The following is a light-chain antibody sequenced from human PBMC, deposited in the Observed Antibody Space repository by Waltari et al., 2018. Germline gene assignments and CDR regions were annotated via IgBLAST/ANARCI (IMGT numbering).Light chain of an antibody. CDR2: GAS. CDR3: QHYVRLPAT. V-gene: IGKV3-20*01. J-gene: IGKJ1*01. Sequence: SCRASQIVSRSLAWYQQKPGQAPKLLIYGASTRATGIPDRFTGSGSGTDVSLTISSREPEDFAIYFCQHYVRLPATFGQGTKVEIK. CDR1: QIVSRS.